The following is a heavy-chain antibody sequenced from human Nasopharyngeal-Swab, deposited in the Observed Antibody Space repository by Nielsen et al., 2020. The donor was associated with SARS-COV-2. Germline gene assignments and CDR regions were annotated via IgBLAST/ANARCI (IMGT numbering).Heavy chain of an antibody. D-gene: IGHD2-15*01. Sequence: KVSCKGSGYSFTTFWITWVRQMPGKGLEWMGIIYPDDSDTRYSPSFQGQVTFSVDKSTSTAYLQWSSLKASETAMYYCARLRGSAFYYYYLDVWGKGTTVTVSS. CDR1: GYSFTTFW. CDR2: IYPDDSDT. CDR3: ARLRGSAFYYYYLDV. V-gene: IGHV5-51*01. J-gene: IGHJ6*03.